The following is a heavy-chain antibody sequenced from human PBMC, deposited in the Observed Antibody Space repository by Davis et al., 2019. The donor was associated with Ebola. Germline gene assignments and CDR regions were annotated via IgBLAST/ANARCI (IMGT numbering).Heavy chain of an antibody. CDR2: ISGSGGGT. J-gene: IGHJ4*02. CDR1: GITSGSYG. Sequence: GGSLRLSCVASGITSGSYGMSWVRQAPGKGLEWVSGISGSGGGTYYADSVKGRFTISRDNSKNTLYLQMNSLRAEDTAVYYCAKDREGSGWLFDYWGQGTLVTVSS. CDR3: AKDREGSGWLFDY. D-gene: IGHD6-19*01. V-gene: IGHV3-23*01.